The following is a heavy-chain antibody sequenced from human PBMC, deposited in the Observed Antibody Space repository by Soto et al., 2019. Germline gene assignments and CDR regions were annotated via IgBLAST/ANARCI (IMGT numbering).Heavy chain of an antibody. V-gene: IGHV4-39*07. Sequence: SETLSLTCTVSGGSISSSSYYWGWIRQPPGKGLEWIGSIYYSGSTYYNPSLERRVAISVDTSKNQFSLKLTSVTAADTAIYFCARLVYDTRLNYMYFDFWGQGALVTVSS. CDR1: GGSISSSSYY. J-gene: IGHJ4*02. CDR3: ARLVYDTRLNYMYFDF. CDR2: IYYSGST. D-gene: IGHD2-8*01.